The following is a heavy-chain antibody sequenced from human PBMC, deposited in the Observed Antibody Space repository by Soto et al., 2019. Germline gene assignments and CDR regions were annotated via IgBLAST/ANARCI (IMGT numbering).Heavy chain of an antibody. CDR3: AGTFGSSWYYFDY. V-gene: IGHV4-34*01. D-gene: IGHD6-13*01. CDR1: GGSFSGYY. J-gene: IGHJ4*02. CDR2: INHSGST. Sequence: ASETLSLTCAVYGGSFSGYYWSWIRQPPGKGLEWIGEINHSGSTNYNPSLKRRVTISVDTSKNQFSLKLSSVTAADTAVYYCAGTFGSSWYYFDYWGQGTLVTVSS.